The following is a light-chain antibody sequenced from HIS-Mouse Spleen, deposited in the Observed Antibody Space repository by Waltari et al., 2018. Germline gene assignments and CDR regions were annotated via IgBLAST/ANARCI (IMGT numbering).Light chain of an antibody. V-gene: IGLV3-10*01. CDR1: ALPKKF. CDR2: EDS. Sequence: SYELTQPPSVSVSPGHTPRITSSGDALPKKFAYWYQQKSGQAPVLVIYEDSKRPSGIPERFSGSSSGTMATLTISGAQVEDEADYYCYSTDSSGNHRVFGGGTKLTVL. CDR3: YSTDSSGNHRV. J-gene: IGLJ2*01.